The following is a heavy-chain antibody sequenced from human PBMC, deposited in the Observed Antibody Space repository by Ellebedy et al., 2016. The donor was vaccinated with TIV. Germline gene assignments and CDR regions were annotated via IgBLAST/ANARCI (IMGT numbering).Heavy chain of an antibody. D-gene: IGHD3-22*01. CDR3: VKEGRRKIVMVLDS. V-gene: IGHV3-23*01. CDR1: GFTFNNDV. Sequence: GESLKISCAASGFTFNNDVMTWVRQAPGKGLEWVSTIRGSGGSTFYADSVKGRFTLSSDKSKNVVYLQMNSLRAEDTAVYYCVKEGRRKIVMVLDSWGQGTLVTVSS. J-gene: IGHJ4*02. CDR2: IRGSGGST.